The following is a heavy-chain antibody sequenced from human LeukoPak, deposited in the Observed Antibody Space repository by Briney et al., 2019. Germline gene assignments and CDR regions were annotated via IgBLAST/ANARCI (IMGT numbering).Heavy chain of an antibody. CDR2: ISAYNGNT. Sequence: GASVKVSCKASGYTFTSYGISWVRQAPGQGLEWMGWISAYNGNTNYAQKLQGRVTMTTDTSTSTAYMELRSLRSEDTAVYYCATPSGAVAGTYYFDYWGQGTLVTVSS. CDR1: GYTFTSYG. J-gene: IGHJ4*02. D-gene: IGHD6-19*01. CDR3: ATPSGAVAGTYYFDY. V-gene: IGHV1-18*01.